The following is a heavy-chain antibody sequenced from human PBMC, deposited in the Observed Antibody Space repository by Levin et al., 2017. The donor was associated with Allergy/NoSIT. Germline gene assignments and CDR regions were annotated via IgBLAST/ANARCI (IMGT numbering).Heavy chain of an antibody. J-gene: IGHJ4*01. CDR1: GFAFTSYA. Sequence: GESLKISCAASGFAFTSYAMSWVRQAPGKGLEWVSAVSGDGGSTYYADSVKGRFTISRDNSKNTLYVQMNSLRAEDTAVYYCAKDAENYFGVNSYDYWGQGTLVTVSS. D-gene: IGHD2/OR15-2a*01. V-gene: IGHV3-23*01. CDR3: AKDAENYFGVNSYDY. CDR2: VSGDGGST.